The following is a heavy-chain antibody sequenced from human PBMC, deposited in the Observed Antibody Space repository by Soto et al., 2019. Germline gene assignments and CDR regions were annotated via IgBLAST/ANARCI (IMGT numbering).Heavy chain of an antibody. CDR3: AREDIVVVPAAISLDY. D-gene: IGHD2-2*01. CDR2: IIPILGIA. V-gene: IGHV1-69*08. CDR1: GGTFSSYT. Sequence: QVQLVQSGAEVKKPGSSVKVSCKASGGTFSSYTISWVRQAPGQGLEWMGRIIPILGIANYAQKFQGRVTITADKSTSTAYMELSSLRSEDTAVYYCAREDIVVVPAAISLDYWGQGTLVTVSS. J-gene: IGHJ4*02.